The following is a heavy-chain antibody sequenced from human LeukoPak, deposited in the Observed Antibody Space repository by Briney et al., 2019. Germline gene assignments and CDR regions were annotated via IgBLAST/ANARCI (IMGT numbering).Heavy chain of an antibody. J-gene: IGHJ4*02. CDR1: GFSVSSNY. V-gene: IGHV3-53*01. CDR2: IYSGGDT. Sequence: GGSLRLSCAASGFSVSSNYMSWVRQAPGEGLGWVSVIYSGGDTYYANSVKGRFTVPRDNSKNTLYLQMNNLRVEDTAVYYCAREVTCDYWGQGTLVTVSS. CDR3: AREVTCDY.